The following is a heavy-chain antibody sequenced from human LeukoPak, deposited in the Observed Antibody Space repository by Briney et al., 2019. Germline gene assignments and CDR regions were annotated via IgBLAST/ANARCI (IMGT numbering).Heavy chain of an antibody. D-gene: IGHD5-18*01. J-gene: IGHJ6*03. CDR3: ARQLSYDYYSYYYSIDV. V-gene: IGHV4-59*08. Sequence: PSETLSLTCTVSGGSISRYYWSWLRQPPGKGLEGIGYIYYSGSTNYNPSLTSRVTISVDTSKHQFSLKLSSVTATDTPVYYCARQLSYDYYSYYYSIDVWGQGTLVTVSS. CDR1: GGSISRYY. CDR2: IYYSGST.